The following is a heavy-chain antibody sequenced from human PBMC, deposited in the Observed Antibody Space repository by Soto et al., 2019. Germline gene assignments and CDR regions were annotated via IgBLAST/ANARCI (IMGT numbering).Heavy chain of an antibody. CDR3: ARDSPPGGYYGSGLFDP. Sequence: LSLTCTVSGGSISSYYWSWIRQPPGKGLEWIGYIYYSGSTNYNPSLKSRVTISVDTSKNQFSLKLSSVTAADTAVYYCARDSPPGGYYGSGLFDPWGQGTLVTVSS. CDR2: IYYSGST. V-gene: IGHV4-59*01. CDR1: GGSISSYY. J-gene: IGHJ5*02. D-gene: IGHD3-10*01.